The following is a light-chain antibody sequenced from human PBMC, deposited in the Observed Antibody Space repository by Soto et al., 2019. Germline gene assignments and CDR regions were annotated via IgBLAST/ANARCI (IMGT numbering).Light chain of an antibody. J-gene: IGKJ5*01. Sequence: IQLTQSPSSLSASVGDRVTITCRASQSISSYLNWYQQKPGKAPKLLIYAASSLQSGVPSRFSGSGSGTDFTLTISSLQPEDFATYYCQQSYTITFGQGTRLEIK. CDR2: AAS. CDR3: QQSYTIT. CDR1: QSISSY. V-gene: IGKV1-39*01.